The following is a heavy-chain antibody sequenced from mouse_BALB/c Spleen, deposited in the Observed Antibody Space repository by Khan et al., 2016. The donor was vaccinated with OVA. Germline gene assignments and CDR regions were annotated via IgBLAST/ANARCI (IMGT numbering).Heavy chain of an antibody. CDR2: IDRNGAYT. J-gene: IGHJ3*01. CDR1: GFTFSGFG. CDR3: SRGQDYDVWFAY. Sequence: EVQVVESGGGLVQPGGSLKLSCVASGFTFSGFGLSWVRQTPDKRLELVATIDRNGAYTDYPDTVKGRFTISRDNAKNTLYLQLSSLKSEDTAMYFCSRGQDYDVWFAYWGQGTLVTVSA. D-gene: IGHD2-4*01. V-gene: IGHV5-6-3*01.